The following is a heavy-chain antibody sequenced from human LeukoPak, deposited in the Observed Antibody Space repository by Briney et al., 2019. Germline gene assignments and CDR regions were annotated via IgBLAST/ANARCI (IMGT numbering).Heavy chain of an antibody. V-gene: IGHV1-2*02. CDR2: INPNSGGT. CDR3: ARDETYYYDSGGYFRFDP. Sequence: GASVKVSCKASGYTFTGYYMHWVRQAPGQGLEWMGWINPNSGGTNYAQKFQGRVTMTRDTSISTAYMELSRLRSDDTAVYYCARDETYYYDSGGYFRFDPWGQGTLVTVSS. J-gene: IGHJ5*02. D-gene: IGHD3-22*01. CDR1: GYTFTGYY.